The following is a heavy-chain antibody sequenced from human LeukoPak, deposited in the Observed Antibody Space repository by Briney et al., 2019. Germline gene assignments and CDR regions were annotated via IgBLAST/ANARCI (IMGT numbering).Heavy chain of an antibody. J-gene: IGHJ4*02. D-gene: IGHD6-6*01. CDR1: GYTFTGYY. CDR3: ARDFREYSSLQLEHYSDY. V-gene: IGHV1-2*02. CDR2: INPNSGGT. Sequence: GASVKVSCKASGYTFTGYYMHWVRQAPGQGLEWMGWINPNSGGTNYAQKFQGRVTMTRDTSISTAYMELSRLRSDDTAVYYCARDFREYSSLQLEHYSDYWGQGTLVTVSS.